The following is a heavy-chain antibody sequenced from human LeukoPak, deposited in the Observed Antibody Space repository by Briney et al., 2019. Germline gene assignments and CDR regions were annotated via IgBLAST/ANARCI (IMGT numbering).Heavy chain of an antibody. CDR3: ARGLVGGPFDY. CDR2: IYYSGRT. CDR1: GGSLSSYY. V-gene: IGHV4-59*01. Sequence: SETLSLTCTVSGGSLSSYYWSWIRQPPGKGLEWIGYIYYSGRTNYNPSLKSRVTISVDTSKKQFSLKLSSVTAADTAVYYCARGLVGGPFDYWGQGTLVTVSS. D-gene: IGHD3-16*01. J-gene: IGHJ4*02.